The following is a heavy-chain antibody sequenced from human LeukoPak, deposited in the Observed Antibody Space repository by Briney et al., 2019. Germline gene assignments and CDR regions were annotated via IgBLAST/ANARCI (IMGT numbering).Heavy chain of an antibody. CDR3: ARGYYYDSSGNFDY. CDR2: ISAYNGNT. CDR1: GYTFTGYY. J-gene: IGHJ4*02. V-gene: IGHV1-18*04. Sequence: GASVKVSCKASGYTFTGYYMHWVRQAPGQGLEWMGWISAYNGNTNYAQKLQGRVTMTTDTSTSTAYMELRSLRSDDTAVYYCARGYYYDSSGNFDYWGQGTLVTVSS. D-gene: IGHD3-22*01.